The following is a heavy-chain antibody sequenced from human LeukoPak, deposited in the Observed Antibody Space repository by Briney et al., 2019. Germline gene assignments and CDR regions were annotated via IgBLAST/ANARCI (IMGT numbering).Heavy chain of an antibody. CDR3: ATEGSSPALFGSY. D-gene: IGHD6-13*01. Sequence: GGSLRLSCAASGFTFSTYAMSWVRQIPGKGLEWVSAISGSDDGTYYADSVKGRFTISRDNSRNTLYLQMNTLRAEDTAVYYCATEGSSPALFGSYWGQGTLVTVSS. CDR2: ISGSDDGT. J-gene: IGHJ4*02. V-gene: IGHV3-23*01. CDR1: GFTFSTYA.